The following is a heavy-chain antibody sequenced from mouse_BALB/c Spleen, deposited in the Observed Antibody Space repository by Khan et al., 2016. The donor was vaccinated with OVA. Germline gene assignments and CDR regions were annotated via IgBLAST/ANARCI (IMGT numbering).Heavy chain of an antibody. J-gene: IGHJ3*01. CDR3: TRHVYFAWFTY. V-gene: IGHV1S135*01. CDR2: IDPFSGGN. Sequence: EVQLQESGPELMQPWASVKITCKASGYSFTSYYIHWVMQSHGTGLEWIGYIDPFSGGNTYNQHFTGMATLTVNKSACKDNINLSDLTSEDYAVYDNTRHVYFAWFTYWGQGTLVTVSA. D-gene: IGHD2-3*01. CDR1: GYSFTSYY.